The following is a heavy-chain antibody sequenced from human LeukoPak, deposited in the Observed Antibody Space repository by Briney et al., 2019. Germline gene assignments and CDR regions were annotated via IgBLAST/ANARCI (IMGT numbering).Heavy chain of an antibody. CDR1: GGSISSGDYY. D-gene: IGHD3-10*01. Sequence: SETLSLTCTVSGGSISSGDYYWSWIRQPPGKGLEWIGYIYYSGSTYYNPSLKSRLTISIDTSKNQFSLKLSSVTAADTAVYYCARDRPKVWFGDLGSYYYGMDVWGQGTTVTVSS. J-gene: IGHJ6*02. CDR2: IYYSGST. CDR3: ARDRPKVWFGDLGSYYYGMDV. V-gene: IGHV4-30-4*02.